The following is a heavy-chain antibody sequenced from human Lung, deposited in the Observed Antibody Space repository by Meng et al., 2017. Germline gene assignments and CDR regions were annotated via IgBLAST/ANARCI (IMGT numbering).Heavy chain of an antibody. D-gene: IGHD2-15*01. J-gene: IGHJ4*02. CDR3: ARGRVVVAATPSDY. V-gene: IGHV3-21*01. Sequence: EVQLVESGGGLVKPGGSLRLSCAASGFTFSSYSMNWVRQAPGKGLEWVSSISSSSTYADSVKGRFTISRDNAKNSLYLQMKSLRAEDTAVYYCARGRVVVAATPSDYWGQGTLVTVSS. CDR1: GFTFSSYS. CDR2: ISSSST.